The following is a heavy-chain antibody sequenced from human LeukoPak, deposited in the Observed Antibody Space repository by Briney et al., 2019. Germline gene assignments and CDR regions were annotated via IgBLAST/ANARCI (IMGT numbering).Heavy chain of an antibody. D-gene: IGHD2-15*01. CDR2: ISSSSSYI. J-gene: IGHJ4*02. CDR1: GFTFSSYS. V-gene: IGHV3-21*01. Sequence: KTGGSLRLSCAASGFTFSSYSMNWVRQAPGKGLEWVSSISSSSSYIYYADSVKGRFTISRDNAKNSLYLQMNSLRAEDTAVYYCARDGRPPICSGGSCNFDYWGQGTLVTVSS. CDR3: ARDGRPPICSGGSCNFDY.